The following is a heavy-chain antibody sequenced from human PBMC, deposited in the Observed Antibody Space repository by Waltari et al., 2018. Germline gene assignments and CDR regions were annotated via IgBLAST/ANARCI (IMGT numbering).Heavy chain of an antibody. CDR1: GLTFTKNW. V-gene: IGHV5-51*01. Sequence: EVQLVQSGAEVKKPGESLKISCKVSGLTFTKNWIAWVRQMPGKGLEWVGMIYPGESVIRYSPSLQGQVTISVDESINTAFLQWTSLKASDTAIYFCARQTAAVDPFDYWGQGTLVTVSS. D-gene: IGHD2-15*01. CDR3: ARQTAAVDPFDY. CDR2: IYPGESVI. J-gene: IGHJ4*02.